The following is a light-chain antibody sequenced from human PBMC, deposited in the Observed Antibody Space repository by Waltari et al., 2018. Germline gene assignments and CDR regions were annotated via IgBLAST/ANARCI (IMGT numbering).Light chain of an antibody. J-gene: IGKJ4*01. CDR1: PTIDKY. V-gene: IGKV1-39*01. CDR2: NTS. Sequence: DIQMTQSPSSLSASVGENVTITCRASPTIDKYLHWYQQKPGQAPGHVIHNTSSLQAGVPSRFSGSGSGSEFALTIASLQPEDSATYYCQQSFSMPPTFGGGTKVEI. CDR3: QQSFSMPPT.